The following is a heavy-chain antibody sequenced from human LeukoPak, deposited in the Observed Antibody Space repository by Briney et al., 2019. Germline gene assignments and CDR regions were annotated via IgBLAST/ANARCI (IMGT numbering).Heavy chain of an antibody. CDR3: ARGPSGSWQWFVY. D-gene: IGHD1-26*01. J-gene: IGHJ4*02. CDR2: INPVGGST. V-gene: IGHV1-46*01. Sequence: ASVKVSCKTSGYTFTTYYLHWVRQASGQGLEWMGVINPVGGSTSYAPNFQGRVTMTRDSSTNTVYMELSSLRPDDTTLYYCARGPSGSWQWFVYCGQGTLVTVSS. CDR1: GYTFTTYY.